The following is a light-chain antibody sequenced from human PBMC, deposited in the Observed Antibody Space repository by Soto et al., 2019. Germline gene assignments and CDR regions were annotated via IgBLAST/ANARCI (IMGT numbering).Light chain of an antibody. CDR3: QQSYSTPST. V-gene: IGKV1-39*01. Sequence: DIQMTQSPSSLSASVGDRVTITCRASQRISTYLNWYQQKPGKAPKLLSYGESSLQSGVPSRFSGSESGTDFTHTIGSLQPDDLATYYFQQSYSTPSTCGPGT. J-gene: IGKJ3*01. CDR1: QRISTY. CDR2: GES.